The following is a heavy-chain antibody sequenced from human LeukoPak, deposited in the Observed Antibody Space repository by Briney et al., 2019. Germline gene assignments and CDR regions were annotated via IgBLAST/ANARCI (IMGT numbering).Heavy chain of an antibody. Sequence: ASVKVSCKASGYTFTSYDINWVRQATGQGLEWMGWMNPNSGNTGYAQKVQGGVTMTRNTSISTAYMELRSLRSDDTAVYYCARVGRYSGSYYYYYYYYMDVWGKGTTVTVSS. CDR3: ARVGRYSGSYYYYYYYYMDV. V-gene: IGHV1-8*01. J-gene: IGHJ6*03. CDR1: GYTFTSYD. D-gene: IGHD1-26*01. CDR2: MNPNSGNT.